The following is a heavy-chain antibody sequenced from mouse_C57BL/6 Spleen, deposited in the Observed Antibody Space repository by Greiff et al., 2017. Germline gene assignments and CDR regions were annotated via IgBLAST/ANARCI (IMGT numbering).Heavy chain of an antibody. V-gene: IGHV14-4*01. J-gene: IGHJ2*01. CDR1: GFNIKDDY. D-gene: IGHD1-1*01. CDR3: TTSWGVRDH. CDR2: IDPENGDT. Sequence: VQLQQSGAELVRPGASVKLSCTASGFNIKDDYMHWVKQRPEQGLEWIGWIDPENGDTEYAPKFQGKATITADTSSNTAYLRLSSLTSEDTAVYYCTTSWGVRDHWGQGTTLTVSS.